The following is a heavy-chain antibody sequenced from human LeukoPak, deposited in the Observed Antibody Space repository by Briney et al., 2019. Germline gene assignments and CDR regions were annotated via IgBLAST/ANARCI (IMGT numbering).Heavy chain of an antibody. CDR1: GFTFSSYG. V-gene: IGHV3-30*02. Sequence: HPGGSLRLPCAASGFTFSSYGMHWVRQAPGKGLEWVAFIRYDGSNKYYADSVKGRFTISRDNSKNTLYLQMNSLRAEDTAVYYCAKQPYYYGSGSYYKGAFDIWGQGTMVTVSS. CDR3: AKQPYYYGSGSYYKGAFDI. CDR2: IRYDGSNK. J-gene: IGHJ3*02. D-gene: IGHD3-10*01.